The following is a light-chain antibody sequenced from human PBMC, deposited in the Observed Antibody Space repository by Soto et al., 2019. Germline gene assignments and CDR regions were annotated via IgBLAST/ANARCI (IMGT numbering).Light chain of an antibody. Sequence: EFVLTQSPATLSLSPGERATLSCRASQSVSTYLAWYQQKPGQAPRLLIYDASNRATGIPARFSGSGSGMDFTLTISCLEPEDFAVYYCQQRGDLEGFTCGPGTKVDIK. J-gene: IGKJ3*01. CDR3: QQRGDLEGFT. CDR2: DAS. V-gene: IGKV3-11*01. CDR1: QSVSTY.